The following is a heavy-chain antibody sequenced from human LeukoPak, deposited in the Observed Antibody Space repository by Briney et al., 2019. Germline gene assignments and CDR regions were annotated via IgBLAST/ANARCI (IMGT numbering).Heavy chain of an antibody. Sequence: GGSLRLSCAASGLTFDDYGMSWVRQAPGKGLEWVSGINWNGGSTGYADSVKGRFTISRDNAKNSLYLQMNSLRAEDTALYYCARGDPAIWGYYDSSGYYLFDYWGQGTLVTVSS. J-gene: IGHJ4*02. CDR1: GLTFDDYG. D-gene: IGHD3-22*01. CDR2: INWNGGST. CDR3: ARGDPAIWGYYDSSGYYLFDY. V-gene: IGHV3-20*04.